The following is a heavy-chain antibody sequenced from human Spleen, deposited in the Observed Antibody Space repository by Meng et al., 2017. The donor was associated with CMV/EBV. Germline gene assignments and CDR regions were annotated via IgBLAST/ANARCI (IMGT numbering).Heavy chain of an antibody. V-gene: IGHV1-2*02. CDR1: FPAYS. CDR3: ARGAVVRFGVIIISSLDP. J-gene: IGHJ5*02. D-gene: IGHD3-3*01. CDR2: LNPSTGGT. Sequence: FPAYSPHWLRPAPGQGLGWMGRLNPSTGGTKIAEDFQGRVTMTRDTSINTAYMELINLRSDDTAVYYCARGAVVRFGVIIISSLDPWGQGTLVTVSS.